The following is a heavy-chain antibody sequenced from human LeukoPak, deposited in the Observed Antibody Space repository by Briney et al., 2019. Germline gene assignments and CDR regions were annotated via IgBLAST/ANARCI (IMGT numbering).Heavy chain of an antibody. Sequence: ASVKVSCKASGYTFSDYYMHWVRQAPGQGLEWMGWINPNSGGTKYAQKFQGRVTLTRDTSISTAYMELSRLRSEDTAVYYCARVGYYYYMDVWGKGTTVTTSS. V-gene: IGHV1-2*02. CDR3: ARVGYYYYMDV. J-gene: IGHJ6*03. CDR1: GYTFSDYY. CDR2: INPNSGGT.